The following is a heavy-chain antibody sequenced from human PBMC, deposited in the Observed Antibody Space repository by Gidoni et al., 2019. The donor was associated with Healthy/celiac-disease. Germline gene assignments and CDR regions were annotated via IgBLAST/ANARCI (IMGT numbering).Heavy chain of an antibody. CDR2: INSDGSST. D-gene: IGHD1-26*01. CDR1: GFTVSSYW. Sequence: VESGGGGVQPGGSRRLSCAASGFTVSSYWMHWVRQAPGKGLVWVSRINSDGSSTSYADSVKGRFTISRDNAKNPLYLQMNSLRAEDTAVYYCARDLRGLLSGHAFDIWGQGTMVTVSS. J-gene: IGHJ3*02. V-gene: IGHV3-74*01. CDR3: ARDLRGLLSGHAFDI.